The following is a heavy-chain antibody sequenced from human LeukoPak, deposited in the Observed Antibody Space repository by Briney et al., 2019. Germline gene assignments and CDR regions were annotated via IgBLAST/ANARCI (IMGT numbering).Heavy chain of an antibody. CDR2: IYTSGST. CDR3: ARHTQWLLLFDY. D-gene: IGHD6-19*01. Sequence: PSQTLSLTCTVSGGSISSGSYYWSWIRQPAGKGLEWIGRIYTSGSTNYNPSLKSRVTISVDTSKNQFSLKLNSVTAADTAVYYCARHTQWLLLFDYWGQGTLVTVSS. CDR1: GGSISSGSYY. V-gene: IGHV4-61*02. J-gene: IGHJ4*02.